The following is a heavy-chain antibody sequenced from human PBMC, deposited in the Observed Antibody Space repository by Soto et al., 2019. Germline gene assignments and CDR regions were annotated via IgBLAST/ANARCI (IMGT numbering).Heavy chain of an antibody. CDR2: ISSSSSYI. J-gene: IGHJ4*02. Sequence: EVQLVESGGGLVKPGGSLRLSCAASGFTFSSYSMNWVRQAPGKGLEWVSSISSSSSYIYYADSVKGRFTISRDNAKNSLYVQMNSLRAEDTAVYYCARGGLSSSWSLDYWGQGTLVTVSS. CDR3: ARGGLSSSWSLDY. V-gene: IGHV3-21*01. CDR1: GFTFSSYS. D-gene: IGHD6-13*01.